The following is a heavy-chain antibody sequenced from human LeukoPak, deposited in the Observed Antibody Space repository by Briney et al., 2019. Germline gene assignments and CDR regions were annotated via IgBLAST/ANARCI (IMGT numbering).Heavy chain of an antibody. J-gene: IGHJ4*02. Sequence: GASVKVSCKASGYTFTSYYMHWVRQAPGQGLEWMGIINPSGGSTSYAQKFQGRVTMTRDMSTSTVYMELSSLRSEDTAVYYCARDRGYDSSGYIFDYWGQGTLVTVSS. CDR2: INPSGGST. CDR1: GYTFTSYY. CDR3: ARDRGYDSSGYIFDY. D-gene: IGHD3-22*01. V-gene: IGHV1-46*01.